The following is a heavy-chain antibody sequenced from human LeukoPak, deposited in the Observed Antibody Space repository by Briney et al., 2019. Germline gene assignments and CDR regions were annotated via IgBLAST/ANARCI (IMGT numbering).Heavy chain of an antibody. CDR1: GFPFSTYG. CDR3: AKTLRDSSGYYAAGD. Sequence: GGSLRLSCAASGFPFSTYGMHWVRQAPGKGLEWVSFIRYDGNNKQYGDSVKGRFTISRDDSKNTLYLQMSSLRAEDTAVYYCAKTLRDSSGYYAAGDWGQGTLVTASS. D-gene: IGHD3-22*01. J-gene: IGHJ4*02. CDR2: IRYDGNNK. V-gene: IGHV3-30*02.